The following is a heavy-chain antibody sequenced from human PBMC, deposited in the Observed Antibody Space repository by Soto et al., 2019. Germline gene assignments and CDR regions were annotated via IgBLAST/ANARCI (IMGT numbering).Heavy chain of an antibody. V-gene: IGHV3-15*01. J-gene: IGHJ4*02. CDR1: GFTFSNAW. CDR3: TTDLTFNWNYPRVY. CDR2: IKSKTDGGTT. Sequence: EVQLVESGGGLVKPGGSLRLSCAASGFTFSNAWMSWVRQAPGKGLEWVGRIKSKTDGGTTDYAAPVKGRFTISRDDSKNTLYLQMNSLKTEDTAVYYCTTDLTFNWNYPRVYWGQGTLVTVSS. D-gene: IGHD1-7*01.